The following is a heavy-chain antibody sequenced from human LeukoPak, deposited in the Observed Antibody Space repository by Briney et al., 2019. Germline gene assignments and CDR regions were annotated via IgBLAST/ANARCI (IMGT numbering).Heavy chain of an antibody. V-gene: IGHV1-2*02. CDR2: INPNSSGT. D-gene: IGHD1-26*01. Sequence: GASVKVSCKASGYTFTGYYMHWVRQAPGQGLEWMGWINPNSSGTNYAQNFQGRVTMTRDTSISTAYMELSRLRSDDTAVYYCARNVVGATPLGKFDPWGQGTRVTVSS. J-gene: IGHJ5*02. CDR1: GYTFTGYY. CDR3: ARNVVGATPLGKFDP.